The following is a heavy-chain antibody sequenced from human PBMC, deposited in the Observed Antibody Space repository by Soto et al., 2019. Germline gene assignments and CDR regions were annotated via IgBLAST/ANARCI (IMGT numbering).Heavy chain of an antibody. CDR3: ASGLLWFGELPLFHGMDV. CDR2: IYPGDSDT. Sequence: PGESLKISCKGSGYSFTSYWIGWVRQMPGKGLEWMGIIYPGDSDTRYSPSFQGQVTISADKSISTAYLQWSSLKASDTAMYYCASGLLWFGELPLFHGMDVWGQGTTVTVS. CDR1: GYSFTSYW. D-gene: IGHD3-10*01. J-gene: IGHJ6*02. V-gene: IGHV5-51*01.